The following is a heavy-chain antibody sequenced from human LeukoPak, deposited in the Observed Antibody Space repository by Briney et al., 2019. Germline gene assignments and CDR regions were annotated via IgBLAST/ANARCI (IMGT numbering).Heavy chain of an antibody. CDR2: VWFDGRDE. CDR3: ARDSKDTYYFGSGSFYSLDY. Sequence: GGSLRLSCAASGFTFSNAWMSWVRQAPGKGLEWVALVWFDGRDEYYADSVKGRFTISRDNSKNTLYLQMNSLRAEDTAVYYCARDSKDTYYFGSGSFYSLDYWGQGTPVTVSS. D-gene: IGHD3-10*01. CDR1: GFTFSNAW. V-gene: IGHV3-33*08. J-gene: IGHJ4*02.